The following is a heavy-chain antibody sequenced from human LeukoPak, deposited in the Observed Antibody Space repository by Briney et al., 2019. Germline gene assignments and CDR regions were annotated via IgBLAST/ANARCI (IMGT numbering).Heavy chain of an antibody. D-gene: IGHD5-12*01. Sequence: PSETLSLTCTVSGGSISSYYWSWIRRPAGKGLEWIGRIYTSGSTNYNPSLKSRVTMSVDTSKNQFSLKLSSVTAADTAVYYCARQYSGYEYNWFDPWGQGTLVTVSS. J-gene: IGHJ5*02. CDR3: ARQYSGYEYNWFDP. CDR2: IYTSGST. CDR1: GGSISSYY. V-gene: IGHV4-4*07.